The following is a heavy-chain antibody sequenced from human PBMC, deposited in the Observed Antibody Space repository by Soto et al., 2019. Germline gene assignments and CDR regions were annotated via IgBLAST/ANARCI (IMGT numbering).Heavy chain of an antibody. CDR2: IIPIFGKA. J-gene: IGHJ6*02. CDR1: GGTFSSYA. CDR3: ASRGYGYGYGMDV. Sequence: SGKVSFKYSGGTFSSYASSWVRQAPGQGLEWMGGIIPIFGKANYAQKFKGRVTISADKSTSTDYMELSSLRSEDTAVYYCASRGYGYGYGMDVWGQGTTVTVYS. V-gene: IGHV1-69*06. D-gene: IGHD5-18*01.